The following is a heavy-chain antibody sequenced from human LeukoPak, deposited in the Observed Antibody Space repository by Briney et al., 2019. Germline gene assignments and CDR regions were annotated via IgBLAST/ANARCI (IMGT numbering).Heavy chain of an antibody. V-gene: IGHV4-30-2*01. Sequence: SETLSLTCAVSGGSISSGGYSWSWIRQPPGKGLEWIGYIYHSGSTYYNPSPKTRVTISVYRSKNQFSLKLSSVTAADTAVYYCARQVVPAAFSGMDVWGKGTTVTVSS. CDR1: GGSISSGGYS. J-gene: IGHJ6*04. CDR3: ARQVVPAAFSGMDV. D-gene: IGHD2-2*01. CDR2: IYHSGST.